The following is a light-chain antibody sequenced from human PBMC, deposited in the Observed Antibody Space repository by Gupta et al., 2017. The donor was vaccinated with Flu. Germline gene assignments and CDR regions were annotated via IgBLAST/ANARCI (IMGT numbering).Light chain of an antibody. CDR1: QSVSSSY. CDR3: QQDGSSPWT. V-gene: IGKV3-20*01. J-gene: IGKJ1*01. Sequence: EIVLTRSPGTLSSSPGERATLSCRAIQSVSSSYLAWYQQKPGQAPRLLIYGASSRAPGIPDRFSGSGSGTDFTLTISRLEPEDFAVYYCQQDGSSPWTFGQGTKVEIK. CDR2: GAS.